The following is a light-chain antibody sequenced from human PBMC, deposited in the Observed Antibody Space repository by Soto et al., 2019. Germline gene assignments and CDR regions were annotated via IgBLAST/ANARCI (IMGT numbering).Light chain of an antibody. J-gene: IGKJ5*01. CDR1: QSVSSN. Sequence: IVMTQSLATLSVSTGERATLSCRASQSVSSNLAWYQQKPGQAPRLLIYGASTRATGIPARFSGSGSGTEFTLTISSLQSEDFAVYYCQQYNNLPPLTFGHVTRLE. V-gene: IGKV3-15*01. CDR3: QQYNNLPPLT. CDR2: GAS.